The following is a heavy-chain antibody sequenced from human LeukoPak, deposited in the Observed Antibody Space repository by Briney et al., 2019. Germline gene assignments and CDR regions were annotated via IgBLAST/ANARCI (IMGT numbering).Heavy chain of an antibody. CDR3: ARAASSSWTDFAS. CDR2: ISSSGSTI. Sequence: GGSLRLSCAASRFTFSDYYMSWIRQAPGKGLEWVSYISSSGSTIYYADSVKGRFTISRDNAKNSLYLQMNSLRAEDTAVYYCARAASSSWTDFASWGQGTLVTVSS. D-gene: IGHD6-13*01. J-gene: IGHJ4*02. CDR1: RFTFSDYY. V-gene: IGHV3-11*01.